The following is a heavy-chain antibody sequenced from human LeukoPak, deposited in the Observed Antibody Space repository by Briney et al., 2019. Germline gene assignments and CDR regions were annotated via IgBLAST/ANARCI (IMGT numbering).Heavy chain of an antibody. CDR1: GFTVSSNY. CDR2: IYSGGST. V-gene: IGHV3-66*04. D-gene: IGHD1-26*01. J-gene: IGHJ3*02. Sequence: GGSLGLSCAASGFTVSSNYMSWVRQAPGKGLEWVSVIYSGGSTYYADSVKGRFTISRDNSKNTLYLQMNSLRAEDTAVYYCARHSGSYRRAFDIWGQGTMVTVSS. CDR3: ARHSGSYRRAFDI.